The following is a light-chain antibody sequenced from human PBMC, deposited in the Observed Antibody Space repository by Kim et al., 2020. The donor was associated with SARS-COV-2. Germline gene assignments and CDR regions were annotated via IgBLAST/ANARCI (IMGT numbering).Light chain of an antibody. V-gene: IGLV1-40*01. J-gene: IGLJ1*01. CDR2: GNS. Sequence: VTILCSGSSSNIGAGYDVHWYQQLPGTTPKLLIYGNSNRPSGVPDRFSGSKSGTSASLAITGLQAEDEADYYCQSYDSSLSGYVFGTGTKVTVL. CDR1: SSNIGAGYD. CDR3: QSYDSSLSGYV.